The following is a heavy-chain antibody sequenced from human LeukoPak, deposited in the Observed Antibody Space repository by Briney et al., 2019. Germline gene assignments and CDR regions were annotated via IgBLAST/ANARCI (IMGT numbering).Heavy chain of an antibody. D-gene: IGHD2-2*02. J-gene: IGHJ4*02. CDR2: INAGNGNT. V-gene: IGHV1-3*01. CDR3: ARGGIIYRYFDY. Sequence: ASVRVSCTASGYTFTSYAMHWVRQAPGQRLEWMGWINAGNGNTKYSQKFQGRVTMTRDTSTSTVYMGLSSLRSEDTAVYYCARGGIIYRYFDYWGQGTLVTVSS. CDR1: GYTFTSYA.